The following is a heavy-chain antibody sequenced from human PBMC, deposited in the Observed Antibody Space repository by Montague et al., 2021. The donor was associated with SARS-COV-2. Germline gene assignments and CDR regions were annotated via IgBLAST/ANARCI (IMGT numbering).Heavy chain of an antibody. J-gene: IGHJ2*01. D-gene: IGHD3-22*01. CDR2: ISFNGKT. Sequence: SETLSLTCNVSAVSISDYYRSWIRHSQGKWLEWIAYISFNGKTNYNPSLKSRVTLSEDASRNQFSLKLDSVTAADTVVYFCARRGYYDSAGYHWHLDLWGRGMLVTVSS. V-gene: IGHV4-59*08. CDR1: AVSISDYY. CDR3: ARRGYYDSAGYHWHLDL.